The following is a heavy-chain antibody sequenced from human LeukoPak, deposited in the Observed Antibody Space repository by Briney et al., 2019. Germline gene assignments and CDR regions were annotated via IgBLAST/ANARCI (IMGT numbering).Heavy chain of an antibody. Sequence: GGSLRLSCAASGFTVSSSCMSWVRQAPGKGLEWVSVLYSGGNTYYADSVKGRFTISRDNSKNTLYLQMNSLRAEDTAMYYCAKCYGDYVRYLDYWGQGTLVTVSS. J-gene: IGHJ4*02. V-gene: IGHV3-53*01. D-gene: IGHD4-17*01. CDR2: LYSGGNT. CDR1: GFTVSSSC. CDR3: AKCYGDYVRYLDY.